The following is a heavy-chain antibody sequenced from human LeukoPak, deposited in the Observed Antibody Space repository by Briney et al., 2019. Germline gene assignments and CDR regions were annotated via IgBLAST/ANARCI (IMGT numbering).Heavy chain of an antibody. J-gene: IGHJ4*02. Sequence: SETLSLTCTVSGGSISSYYWSWIRQPPGKGLEWIGYIYYSGSTNYNPSLKSRVTISVDTSKNQFSLKLSSVTAADTAVYYCAREYCSSTRCQIDYWGQGTLVTVSS. CDR3: AREYCSSTRCQIDY. V-gene: IGHV4-59*01. CDR1: GGSISSYY. D-gene: IGHD2-2*01. CDR2: IYYSGST.